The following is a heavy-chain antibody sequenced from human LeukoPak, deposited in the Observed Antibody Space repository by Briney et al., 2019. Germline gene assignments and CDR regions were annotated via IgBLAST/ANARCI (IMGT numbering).Heavy chain of an antibody. CDR2: IKQDGSEK. J-gene: IGHJ4*02. D-gene: IGHD3-10*01. V-gene: IGHV3-7*03. CDR3: AKDRRAGSYDY. CDR1: GFSFSSYW. Sequence: GGSLRLSCAASGFSFSSYWMSWVRQAPGKGLEWVANIKQDGSEKHYVDSVKGRFTISRDNSKNTLYLQMNSLRAEDTAVYYCAKDRRAGSYDYWGQGTLVTVSS.